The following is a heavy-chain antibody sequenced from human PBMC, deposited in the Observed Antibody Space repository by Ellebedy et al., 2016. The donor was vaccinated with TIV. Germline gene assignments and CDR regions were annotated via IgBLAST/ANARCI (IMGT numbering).Heavy chain of an antibody. CDR1: GFTFSSYA. CDR3: AKGIFETADAFDI. V-gene: IGHV3-23*01. J-gene: IGHJ3*02. Sequence: GESLKISCAASGFTFSSYAMSWVRQAPGKGLEWVSAISGSGGSTYYADSVKGRFTISRDNSKDTVNLQMNSLRAEDTAVYYCAKGIFETADAFDIWGQGTIVTVSS. D-gene: IGHD2-21*01. CDR2: ISGSGGST.